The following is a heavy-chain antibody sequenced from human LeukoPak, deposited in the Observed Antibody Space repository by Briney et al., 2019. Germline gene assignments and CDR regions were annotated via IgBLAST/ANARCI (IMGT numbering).Heavy chain of an antibody. J-gene: IGHJ4*02. CDR3: ARGRGIAAPIDY. CDR1: GGSFSGYY. Sequence: SETLSLTCAVYGGSFSGYYWSWIRQPPGKGLEWIGEINHSGSTNYNPSLKSRVTISVDTSKNQFSLKLSSVTAADTAAYYCARGRGIAAPIDYWGQGTLVTVSS. D-gene: IGHD6-13*01. CDR2: INHSGST. V-gene: IGHV4-34*01.